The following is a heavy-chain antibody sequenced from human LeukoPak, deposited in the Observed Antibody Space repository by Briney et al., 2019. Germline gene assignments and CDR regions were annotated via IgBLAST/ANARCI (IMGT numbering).Heavy chain of an antibody. V-gene: IGHV3-49*03. CDR2: IKTKTYGGTT. CDR1: GFTFGDHG. Sequence: PGGSLMLSCTTSGFTFGDHGVSWFRQAPGKGPEWISFIKTKTYGGTTEYAASMKGRFTISRDDSTGIAYLQMDSLKPEDTAVYYCSRGVIVGAAYFDYWGQGTLVTVSS. J-gene: IGHJ4*02. D-gene: IGHD1-26*01. CDR3: SRGVIVGAAYFDY.